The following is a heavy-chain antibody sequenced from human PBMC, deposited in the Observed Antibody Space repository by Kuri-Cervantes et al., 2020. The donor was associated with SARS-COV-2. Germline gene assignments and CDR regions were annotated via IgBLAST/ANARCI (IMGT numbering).Heavy chain of an antibody. CDR3: ARGEVIVVPAAVAYYCYMDV. J-gene: IGHJ6*03. Sequence: LRLSSAVYGGSFNSYYWSWIRQPPGKGLEWIGEINHSGSTNYNPSLKSRVTISVDTSKNQFSLKLSSVTAADTAVYYCARGEVIVVPAAVAYYCYMDVWGKGTTVTVSS. CDR1: GGSFNSYY. D-gene: IGHD2-2*01. CDR2: INHSGST. V-gene: IGHV4-34*01.